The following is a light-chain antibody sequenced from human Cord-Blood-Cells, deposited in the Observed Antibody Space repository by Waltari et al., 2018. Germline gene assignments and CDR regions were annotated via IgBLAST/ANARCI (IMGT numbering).Light chain of an antibody. CDR2: YDD. Sequence: QSVLTQPPSVSEAPRQRVTIPCSGSSSNTGNKAVNWYQQLPGKAPKLLIYYDDLLPAGVSDRFSGSKSGTSASLAISGLQSEDEADYYCAAWDDSLNGPVFGGGTKLTVL. J-gene: IGLJ3*02. CDR3: AAWDDSLNGPV. CDR1: SSNTGNKA. V-gene: IGLV1-36*01.